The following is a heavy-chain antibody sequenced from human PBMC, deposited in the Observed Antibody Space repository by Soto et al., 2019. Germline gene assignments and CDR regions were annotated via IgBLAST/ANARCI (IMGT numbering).Heavy chain of an antibody. CDR3: GRGPAGITPEWAPVYFDL. J-gene: IGHJ2*01. D-gene: IGHD1-26*01. V-gene: IGHV4-4*07. CDR1: GGSLSGSY. Sequence: QVQLQESGPGLVKHSEKLSLTCTVSGGSLSGSYWSRLRQPAGKGLERNCRIYASGDTNYNPSLKTRVTMSVDTSKNQFSRNLRSVTAADTAVYYCGRGPAGITPEWAPVYFDLWGGGILVTFSS. CDR2: IYASGDT.